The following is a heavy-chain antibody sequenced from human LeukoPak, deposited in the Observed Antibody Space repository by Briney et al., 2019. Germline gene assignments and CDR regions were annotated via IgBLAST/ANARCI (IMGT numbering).Heavy chain of an antibody. J-gene: IGHJ4*02. CDR1: GFTFSTYN. CDR2: ITSSSSYI. CDR3: ARGSPGPIATVGHLDY. Sequence: PGGSLRLSCAASGFTFSTYNMNWVRQAPGKGLEWVSSITSSSSYIYYADSVKGRFTISRDNAKNSLYLQMNSLRSEDTAVYYCARGSPGPIATVGHLDYWGQGTLVTVSS. D-gene: IGHD6-13*01. V-gene: IGHV3-21*01.